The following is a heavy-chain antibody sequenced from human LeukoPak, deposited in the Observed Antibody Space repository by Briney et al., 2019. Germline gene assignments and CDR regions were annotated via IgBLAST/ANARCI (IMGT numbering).Heavy chain of an antibody. J-gene: IGHJ4*02. CDR1: GDSVSRSSYY. Sequence: SETLSLTCTVSGDSVSRSSYYWGWIRQPPGKGLEWIGSIYYSGSTYHNPSLKGRVTISVDTSKNQFSLKMRSVTAADTAVYYCASRSLFYDSSGYYWWGQGTLVTVSS. D-gene: IGHD3-22*01. CDR3: ASRSLFYDSSGYYW. CDR2: IYYSGST. V-gene: IGHV4-39*01.